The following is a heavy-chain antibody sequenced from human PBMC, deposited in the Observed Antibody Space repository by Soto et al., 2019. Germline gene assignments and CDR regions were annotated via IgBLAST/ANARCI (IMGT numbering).Heavy chain of an antibody. J-gene: IGHJ4*02. CDR2: IYYSGST. CDR1: GGSISSGGYY. CDR3: ARGLWKEHSSGYYFDY. V-gene: IGHV4-31*03. D-gene: IGHD3-22*01. Sequence: SETLSLTCTVSGGSISSGGYYWSWIRQHPGKGLEWIGYIYYSGSTYYNPSLKSRVTISVDTSKNQFSLKLSSVTVADTAVYYCARGLWKEHSSGYYFDYWGQGTLVTVSS.